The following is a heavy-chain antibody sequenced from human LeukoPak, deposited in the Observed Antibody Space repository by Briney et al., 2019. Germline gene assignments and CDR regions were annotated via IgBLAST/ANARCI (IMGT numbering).Heavy chain of an antibody. Sequence: SETLSLTCDVSGGSISNTNWWSWGRQPPGEGEERIGEVSLAGKTNSPPSLHGPVTMSLDQSSHPLSLTLSSVTAAHTAIYYCSRESGAFCPFGYWGQGTLVIVPP. J-gene: IGHJ4*02. D-gene: IGHD1-26*01. CDR3: SRESGAFCPFGY. CDR1: GGSISNTNW. V-gene: IGHV4-4*02. CDR2: VSLAGKT.